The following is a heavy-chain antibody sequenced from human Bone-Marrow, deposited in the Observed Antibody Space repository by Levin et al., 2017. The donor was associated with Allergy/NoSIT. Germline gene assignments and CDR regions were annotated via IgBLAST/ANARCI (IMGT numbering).Heavy chain of an antibody. D-gene: IGHD1-7*01. V-gene: IGHV3-30*18. CDR1: GFTFSSYG. Sequence: GGSLRLSCAASGFTFSSYGMHWVRQAPGKGLEWVAVISYDGSNKYYADSVKGRFTISRDNSKNTLYLQMNSLRAEDTAVYYCAKNWNYAESGYYYYYYGMDVWGQGTTVTVSS. J-gene: IGHJ6*02. CDR3: AKNWNYAESGYYYYYYGMDV. CDR2: ISYDGSNK.